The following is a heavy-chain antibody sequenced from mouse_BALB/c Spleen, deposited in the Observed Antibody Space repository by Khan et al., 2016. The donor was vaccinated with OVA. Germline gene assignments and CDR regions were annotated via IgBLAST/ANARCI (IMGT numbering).Heavy chain of an antibody. Sequence: EVQLQESGPGLVKPSQSLTLTCTVTGYSITSDYAWNWIRQFPGSKLEWMGNIPYSGSTSYNPTLKSRISLTRDTSKNQFFLQLNYVTTEDTATYYCARRSVWGAGTTFTVSA. CDR1: GYSITSDYA. CDR2: IPYSGST. CDR3: ARRSV. J-gene: IGHJ1*01. V-gene: IGHV3-2*02.